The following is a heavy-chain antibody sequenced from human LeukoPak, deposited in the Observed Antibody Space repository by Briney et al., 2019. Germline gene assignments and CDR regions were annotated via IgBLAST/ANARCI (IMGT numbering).Heavy chain of an antibody. J-gene: IGHJ4*02. CDR1: GGSFSGYY. V-gene: IGHV4-34*01. CDR3: ARSDVAAAAGIDY. D-gene: IGHD6-13*01. Sequence: PSETLSLTCAVCGGSFSGYYWSWIRQPPGKGLEWIGEINHSGSTNYNPSLKSRVTISVDTSKNQFSLKLSSVTAADTAVYYCARSDVAAAAGIDYWGQGTLVTVSS. CDR2: INHSGST.